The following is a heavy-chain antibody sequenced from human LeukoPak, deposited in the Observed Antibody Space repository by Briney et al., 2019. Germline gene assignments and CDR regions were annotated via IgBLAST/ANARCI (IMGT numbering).Heavy chain of an antibody. Sequence: GGSLRLSCAASGFTFSSYGMHWVRQAPGKGLEWVAVISYDGSNKYYADSVKGRFTISRDNSKNTLYLQMNSLRAEDTAVYYCAKSPRIDYWGQGTLVTVSS. CDR2: ISYDGSNK. J-gene: IGHJ4*02. V-gene: IGHV3-30*18. CDR3: AKSPRIDY. CDR1: GFTFSSYG.